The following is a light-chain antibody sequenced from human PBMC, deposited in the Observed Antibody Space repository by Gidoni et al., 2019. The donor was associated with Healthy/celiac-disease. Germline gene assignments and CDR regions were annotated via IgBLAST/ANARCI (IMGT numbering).Light chain of an antibody. CDR2: DAS. CDR1: QDISNY. CDR3: QQYDNLPLT. J-gene: IGKJ4*01. V-gene: IGKV1-33*01. Sequence: DIQMTQSPSSLSASVGDRVTITCQASQDISNYLNWYQQKPVKAPKLLIYDASNLETGVPSRFSGSGSGTDFTFTISSLQPEDIATYYCQQYDNLPLTCGGGTKVEIK.